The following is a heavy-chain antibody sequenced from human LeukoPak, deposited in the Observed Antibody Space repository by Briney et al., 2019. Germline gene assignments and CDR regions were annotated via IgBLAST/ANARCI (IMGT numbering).Heavy chain of an antibody. CDR1: GFTFSSYG. Sequence: GGSLRLSCAASGFTFSSYGMSWVRQAPGKGLEWVSAISGSGGSTYYADSVKGRFTISRDSSKNTLYLQMNSLRAEDTAVYYCARDSGGFDYWGQGTLVTVSS. CDR2: ISGSGGST. J-gene: IGHJ4*02. CDR3: ARDSGGFDY. D-gene: IGHD6-25*01. V-gene: IGHV3-23*01.